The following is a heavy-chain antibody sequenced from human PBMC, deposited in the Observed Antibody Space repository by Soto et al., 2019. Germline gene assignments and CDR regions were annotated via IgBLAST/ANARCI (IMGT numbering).Heavy chain of an antibody. CDR1: GGTFNTYG. J-gene: IGHJ4*02. CDR3: ARGGELAGWMPFDS. V-gene: IGHV1-69*01. Sequence: QVHLVQSGAEVKKPGSSVKVSCRASGGTFNTYGFNWVRQAPGQGLEWMGGIIPLFGTTTYAHNFLDRVTFTADQSTKTAYMEMRSLTSEDTAVYFCARGGELAGWMPFDSWGQGTLVTVSS. D-gene: IGHD6-19*01. CDR2: IIPLFGTT.